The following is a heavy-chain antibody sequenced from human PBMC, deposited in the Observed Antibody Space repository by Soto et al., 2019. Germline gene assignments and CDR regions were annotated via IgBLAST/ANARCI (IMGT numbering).Heavy chain of an antibody. V-gene: IGHV5-51*01. Sequence: GESLKISCKGSGYSFTTYWIAWVRQMPGKGLEWMGIIYPGDSDTRYSPSFQGQVTISADKSISTAYLQWSSLKASDTAMYYCARSSNYDILSGYYRYYYFDYWGQGTPVT. D-gene: IGHD3-9*01. CDR3: ARSSNYDILSGYYRYYYFDY. J-gene: IGHJ4*02. CDR1: GYSFTTYW. CDR2: IYPGDSDT.